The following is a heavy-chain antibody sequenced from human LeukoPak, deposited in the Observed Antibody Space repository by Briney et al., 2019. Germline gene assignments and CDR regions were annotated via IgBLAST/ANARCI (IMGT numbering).Heavy chain of an antibody. CDR3: AIFKPPTTYFHGSGSL. CDR2: INSDGSTT. CDR1: GFTFSTYY. Sequence: GGSLRLSCAASGFTFSTYYMHWVRQAPGKGLVWVSLINSDGSTTTYADSVKGRFTISRDNAKNTLYLQMNTLRAEDTAVYYCAIFKPPTTYFHGSGSLWGQGTLVTVSS. D-gene: IGHD3-10*01. J-gene: IGHJ4*02. V-gene: IGHV3-74*01.